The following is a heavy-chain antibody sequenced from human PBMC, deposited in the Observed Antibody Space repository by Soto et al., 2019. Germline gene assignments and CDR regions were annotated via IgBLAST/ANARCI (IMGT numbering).Heavy chain of an antibody. D-gene: IGHD2-15*01. J-gene: IGHJ5*02. CDR1: GYTFTSYG. CDR2: ISGYNGNT. CDR3: ARDWSSEPYCTGGRCYSGVWLDP. V-gene: IGHV1-18*01. Sequence: ASVKVSCKASGYTFTSYGISWLRQAPGQGLEWMGGISGYNGNTNYAQKVQGRVTMTTDTITSTAYMELRSLSFDDTAVYYCARDWSSEPYCTGGRCYSGVWLDPWGQGTLVTVSS.